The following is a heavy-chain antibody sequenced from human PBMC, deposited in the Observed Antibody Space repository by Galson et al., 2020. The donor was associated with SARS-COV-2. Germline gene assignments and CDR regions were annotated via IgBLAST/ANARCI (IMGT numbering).Heavy chain of an antibody. V-gene: IGHV4-59*01. Sequence: SETLSLTCTVSGGSISSYYWSWIRQPPGKGLEWIGYIYYIGSTNYNPSPQSRVTISVDTSKNQFSLKLSSVTAADTAVYYCARGGVYCSGSSCYYYFDYWGQGTLVTVSS. CDR1: GGSISSYY. J-gene: IGHJ4*02. CDR3: ARGGVYCSGSSCYYYFDY. D-gene: IGHD2-15*01. CDR2: IYYIGST.